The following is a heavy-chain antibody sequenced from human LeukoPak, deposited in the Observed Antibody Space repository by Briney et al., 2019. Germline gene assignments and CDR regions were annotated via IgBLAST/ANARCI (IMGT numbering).Heavy chain of an antibody. CDR1: GFTFSSYA. CDR3: ASHWEFDY. J-gene: IGHJ4*02. D-gene: IGHD1-26*01. V-gene: IGHV3-30-3*01. Sequence: GRSLRLSCAASGFTFSSYAMHWVGQAPGKGLEWVAVISYDGSNKYYADSVKGRFTISRDNSKNTLYLQMNSLRAEDTAVYYCASHWEFDYWGQGTLVTASS. CDR2: ISYDGSNK.